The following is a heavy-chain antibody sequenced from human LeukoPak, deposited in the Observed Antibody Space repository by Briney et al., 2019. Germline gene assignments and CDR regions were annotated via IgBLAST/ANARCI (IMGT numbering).Heavy chain of an antibody. V-gene: IGHV3-74*01. CDR2: IDSDGSST. CDR1: GFTFSSYW. CDR3: ARPPYSSGSFDL. Sequence: GGSLRLSCTASGFTFSSYWMHWVRQAPGKGLVWVSRIDSDGSSTTYADSVKGRFTISRDNAKNTLYLQMNSLRAEDTAVYYCARPPYSSGSFDLWGRGTLVTVSS. D-gene: IGHD6-19*01. J-gene: IGHJ2*01.